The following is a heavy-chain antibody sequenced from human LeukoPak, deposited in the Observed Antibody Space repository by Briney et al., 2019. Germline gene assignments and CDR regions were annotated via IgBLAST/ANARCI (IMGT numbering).Heavy chain of an antibody. CDR3: ARGQKWEPEGVDALDL. V-gene: IGHV3-7*01. Sequence: PGGSLRLSCAASGFTFSSYWMSWVRQAPGKGLEWVANIKQDGSEKYYVDSVKGRFTISRDNAKNSLYLQMNSLRAEDTAVYYCARGQKWEPEGVDALDLWGQAAIVTVCS. CDR2: IKQDGSEK. CDR1: GFTFSSYW. J-gene: IGHJ3*01. D-gene: IGHD1-26*01.